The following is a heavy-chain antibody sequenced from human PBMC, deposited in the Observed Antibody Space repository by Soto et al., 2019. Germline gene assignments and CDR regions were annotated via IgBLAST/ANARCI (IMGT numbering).Heavy chain of an antibody. CDR2: ISYDGSLQ. Sequence: QAQLVESGGGVVQPGRSLRLSCAASGFAFSSYGMHWVRQAPGTGLEWVAVISYDGSLQHYADSVKCRFTISRDNSKNMVLLQISSLRAEDTAVYYWVSDRGYGHASVPYSWGQGTLVSVSS. J-gene: IGHJ4*02. V-gene: IGHV3-30*03. CDR1: GFAFSSYG. D-gene: IGHD5-18*01. CDR3: VSDRGYGHASVPYS.